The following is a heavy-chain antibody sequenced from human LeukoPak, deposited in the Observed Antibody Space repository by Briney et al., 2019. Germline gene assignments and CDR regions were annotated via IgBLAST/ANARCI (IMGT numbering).Heavy chain of an antibody. CDR2: IYYSGST. CDR1: GVSISSSY. Sequence: PSETLCLTRSVSGVSISSSYWSWVRQPPKKGLEWIGNIYYSGSTNYNPSLKSRVSISVDTSKNQFSLKLTSVTAADAAVYYCARVEYDSRRQYYCFDQWGKGTIVSVSS. D-gene: IGHD3-22*01. J-gene: IGHJ4*02. CDR3: ARVEYDSRRQYYCFDQ. V-gene: IGHV4-59*01.